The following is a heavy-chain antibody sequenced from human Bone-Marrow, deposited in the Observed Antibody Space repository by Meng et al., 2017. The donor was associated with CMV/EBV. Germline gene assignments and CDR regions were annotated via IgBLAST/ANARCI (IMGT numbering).Heavy chain of an antibody. D-gene: IGHD3-22*01. Sequence: ASVKVSCKASGYTFTGYYMHWVRQAPGQGLEWMGWINPNSGGTNYAQKFQGRVTMTRDTSISTAYLQWSSLKASDTAMYYCARMYYYDSSGYPHYWGQGTLVTVSS. CDR2: INPNSGGT. CDR3: ARMYYYDSSGYPHY. V-gene: IGHV1-2*02. CDR1: GYTFTGYY. J-gene: IGHJ4*02.